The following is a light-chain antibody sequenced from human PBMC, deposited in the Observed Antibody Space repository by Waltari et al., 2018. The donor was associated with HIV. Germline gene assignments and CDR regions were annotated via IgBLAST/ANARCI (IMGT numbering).Light chain of an antibody. J-gene: IGLJ2*01. Sequence: QSVLTQPPSVSGAPGQRVTISCTGSSSTIGAGYELHWYQHFPGRAPKLLIYGHSNRASGVPGRFSGSRSGASASLAITGLRAEDEADYYCQSYDSSLSVVFGGGTTLTVL. CDR3: QSYDSSLSVV. V-gene: IGLV1-40*03. CDR1: SSTIGAGYE. CDR2: GHS.